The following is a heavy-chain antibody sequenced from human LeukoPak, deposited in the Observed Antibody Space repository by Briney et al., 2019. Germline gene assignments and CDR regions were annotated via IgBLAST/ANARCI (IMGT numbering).Heavy chain of an antibody. D-gene: IGHD3-10*01. CDR2: IYSGGDT. CDR3: ASGRGRASDYYYGMDV. V-gene: IGHV3-53*01. Sequence: PGGSLRLSCAASGFTVSSNYMSWVRQAPGKGLEWVSVIYSGGDTYYADSVKGRFTISRDNSKNTLYLQMNSLRAEDTAGYYCASGRGRASDYYYGMDVWGQGTTVTVSS. J-gene: IGHJ6*02. CDR1: GFTVSSNY.